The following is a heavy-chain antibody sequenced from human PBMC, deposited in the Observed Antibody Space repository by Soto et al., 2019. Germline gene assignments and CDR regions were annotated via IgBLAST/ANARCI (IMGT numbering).Heavy chain of an antibody. CDR2: IYYSGST. CDR3: ARDRSSCISTSCYVDYFDY. Sequence: SETLSLTCTVSGGSISSYYWSWIRQPPGKGLEWIGYIYYSGSTNYNPSLKSRVTISVDTSKNQFSLKLSSVTAADTAVYYCARDRSSCISTSCYVDYFDYWGQGTLVTVSS. J-gene: IGHJ4*02. D-gene: IGHD2-2*01. CDR1: GGSISSYY. V-gene: IGHV4-59*01.